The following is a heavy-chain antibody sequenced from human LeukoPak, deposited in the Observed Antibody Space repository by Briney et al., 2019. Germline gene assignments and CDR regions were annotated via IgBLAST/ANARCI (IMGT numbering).Heavy chain of an antibody. CDR1: GFTFTTYA. CDR2: ISGSGDST. V-gene: IGHV3-23*01. J-gene: IGHJ5*02. CDR3: AKDRTGTTGRDWLDP. Sequence: GGSLRLSCAASGFTFTTYAMSWVRQAPGKGLEWVSVISGSGDSTYYADSVKGRFTISRDISKNTLYLQMKSLRAGDTAVYYCAKDRTGTTGRDWLDPWGQGTLVTVSS. D-gene: IGHD1-1*01.